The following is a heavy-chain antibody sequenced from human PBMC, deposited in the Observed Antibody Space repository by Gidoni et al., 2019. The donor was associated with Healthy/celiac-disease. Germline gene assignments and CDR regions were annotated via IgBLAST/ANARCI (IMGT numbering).Heavy chain of an antibody. Sequence: EVQLVESGGGLVRPGRSPRLSCAAPGFPFDDYAMHWVRQAPGKGLEGGSGIRWNSGSIGYADSVKGRFTISRDNAKNSLYLQMNSLRAEDTALYYCAKDSDYGDYYYDGMDVWGQGTTVTVSS. CDR1: GFPFDDYA. D-gene: IGHD4-17*01. V-gene: IGHV3-9*01. J-gene: IGHJ6*02. CDR2: IRWNSGSI. CDR3: AKDSDYGDYYYDGMDV.